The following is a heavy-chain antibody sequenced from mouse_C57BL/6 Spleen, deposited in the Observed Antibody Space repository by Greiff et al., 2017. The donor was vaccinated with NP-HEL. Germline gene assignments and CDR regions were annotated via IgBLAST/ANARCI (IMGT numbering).Heavy chain of an antibody. V-gene: IGHV5-4*01. CDR1: GFTFSSYA. CDR2: ISDGGSYT. CDR3: ARGGLRPAY. D-gene: IGHD2-4*01. Sequence: EVQVVESGGGLVKPGGSLKLSCAASGFTFSSYAMSWVRQTPEKRLEWVATISDGGSYTYYPDNVKGRFTISRDNAKNNLYLQMSHLKSEDTAMYYCARGGLRPAYWGQGTLVTVSA. J-gene: IGHJ3*01.